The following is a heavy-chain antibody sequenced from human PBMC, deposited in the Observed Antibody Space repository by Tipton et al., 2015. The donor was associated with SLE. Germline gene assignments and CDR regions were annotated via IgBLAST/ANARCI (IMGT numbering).Heavy chain of an antibody. CDR2: IYSNGAT. CDR3: ARDLGSPGNWFDP. Sequence: LRLSCNVSGVSIMSGGYYWTLIRQPAGRGLEWLGRIYSNGATNYNPSLMSRVTISVDTPKNQFSLKLTSVTAADTAVYYCARDLGSPGNWFDPWGQGTLVTVSS. V-gene: IGHV4-61*02. D-gene: IGHD1-26*01. J-gene: IGHJ5*02. CDR1: GVSIMSGGYY.